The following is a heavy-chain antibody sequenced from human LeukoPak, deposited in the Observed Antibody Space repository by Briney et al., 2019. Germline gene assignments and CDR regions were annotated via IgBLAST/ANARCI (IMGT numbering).Heavy chain of an antibody. D-gene: IGHD2-15*01. CDR3: ARDLGYCSGGSCYSYYWFDP. Sequence: PSETLSLTCTVSGYSISSGYYWGWIRQPPGKGLEWIGSIYHSGSTYYNPSLKSRVTISVDTSKNQFSLKLSSVTAADTAVYYCARDLGYCSGGSCYSYYWFDPWGQGTLVTVSS. CDR2: IYHSGST. J-gene: IGHJ5*02. CDR1: GYSISSGYY. V-gene: IGHV4-38-2*02.